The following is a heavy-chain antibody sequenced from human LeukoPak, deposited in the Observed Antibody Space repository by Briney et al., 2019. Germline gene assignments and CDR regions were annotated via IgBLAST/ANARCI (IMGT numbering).Heavy chain of an antibody. CDR2: IYYSGST. V-gene: IGHV4-59*01. CDR3: ARDRYNWNDVGDY. CDR1: GHSIINSYY. J-gene: IGHJ4*02. D-gene: IGHD1-1*01. Sequence: SETLSLTCTVSGHSIINSYYWGWIRQPPGQGLEWIGYIYYSGSTNYNPSLKSRVTISVDTSKNQFSLKLSSVTAADTAVYYCARDRYNWNDVGDYWGQGTLVTVSS.